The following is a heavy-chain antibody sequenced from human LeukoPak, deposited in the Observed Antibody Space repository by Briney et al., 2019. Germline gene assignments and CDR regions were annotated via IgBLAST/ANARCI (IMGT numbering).Heavy chain of an antibody. J-gene: IGHJ4*02. V-gene: IGHV4-39*07. Sequence: PSETLSLTCTVSGGSISSSSYYWGWIRQPPGKGLEWIGSIYYSGSTYYNPSLKSRVTISVDTSKNQFSLKLSSVTAADTAVYYCAREQYYDFWSGYSQPFDYWGQGTLVTVSS. CDR2: IYYSGST. CDR1: GGSISSSSYY. D-gene: IGHD3-3*01. CDR3: AREQYYDFWSGYSQPFDY.